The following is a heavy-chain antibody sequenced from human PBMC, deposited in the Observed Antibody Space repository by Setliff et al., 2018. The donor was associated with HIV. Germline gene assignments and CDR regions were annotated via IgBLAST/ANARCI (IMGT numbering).Heavy chain of an antibody. J-gene: IGHJ3*02. V-gene: IGHV4-38-2*02. CDR3: VRDPPLTPTDADHPFDI. Sequence: SETLSLTCAVSGYSISSGYYWAWIRQPPGKGLEWIGSIYHGGTTYYNPSLKSRSTISGDTSKNQFSLSLSSVTAADTAVYYCVRDPPLTPTDADHPFDIWGQGTMVTVSS. D-gene: IGHD2-21*02. CDR2: IYHGGTT. CDR1: GYSISSGYY.